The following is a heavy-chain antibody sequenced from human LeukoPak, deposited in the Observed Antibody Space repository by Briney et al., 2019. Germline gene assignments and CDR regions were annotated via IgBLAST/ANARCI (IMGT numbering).Heavy chain of an antibody. CDR2: ISHSGST. J-gene: IGHJ4*02. Sequence: KPSETLSLTCAVYGGSFSGYYWTWIRQPPGKGLEWIGEISHSGSTNYNPSLKSRVTISLDTSKNQFSLNLSSVTAADTAVYYCARHRAYSSSSPFDYWGQGTLVTVSS. D-gene: IGHD6-6*01. CDR1: GGSFSGYY. CDR3: ARHRAYSSSSPFDY. V-gene: IGHV4-34*01.